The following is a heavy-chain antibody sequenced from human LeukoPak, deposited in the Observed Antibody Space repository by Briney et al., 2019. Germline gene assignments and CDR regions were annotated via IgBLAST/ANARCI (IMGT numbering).Heavy chain of an antibody. CDR1: DDSFTTHY. V-gene: IGHV4-59*11. CDR2: ISYIGST. CDR3: ARDPTTVTKGFDI. D-gene: IGHD4-17*01. Sequence: SETLSLTCTVSDDSFTTHYRTWLRQPPGKGPEGIGYISYIGSTNYNPSLKSRVTISVDTSKNQFSLKLSSVTAADTAVYYCARDPTTVTKGFDIWGQGTMVTVSS. J-gene: IGHJ3*02.